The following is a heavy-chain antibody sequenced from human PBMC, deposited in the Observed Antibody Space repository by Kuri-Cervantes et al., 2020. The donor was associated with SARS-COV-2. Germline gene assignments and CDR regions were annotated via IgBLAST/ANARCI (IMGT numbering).Heavy chain of an antibody. CDR1: EFNFRYYG. Sequence: GESLKIFCVASEFNFRYYGMYWVRQAPGKGLEWLAVISHDGRDTYHGDSVKGRFTISRDNSKNTLYLQMNSLRPEDTAVYYCAKPGSLRGIIREDQYGLDVWGQGTTVTVSS. CDR3: AKPGSLRGIIREDQYGLDV. J-gene: IGHJ6*02. V-gene: IGHV3-30*18. CDR2: ISHDGRDT. D-gene: IGHD3-10*01.